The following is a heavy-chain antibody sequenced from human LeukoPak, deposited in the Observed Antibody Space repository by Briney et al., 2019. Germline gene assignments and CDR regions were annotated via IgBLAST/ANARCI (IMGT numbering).Heavy chain of an antibody. Sequence: GGSLRLSCAASGFTFSSYSMNWVRQAPGKGLEWEAVISYDGSNKYYADSVKGRFTISRDNSKNTLYLQTNSLRAEDAAVYYCARDPRAYYDFWSGDMDVWGKGTTVTVSS. J-gene: IGHJ6*03. V-gene: IGHV3-30*03. D-gene: IGHD3-3*01. CDR3: ARDPRAYYDFWSGDMDV. CDR2: ISYDGSNK. CDR1: GFTFSSYS.